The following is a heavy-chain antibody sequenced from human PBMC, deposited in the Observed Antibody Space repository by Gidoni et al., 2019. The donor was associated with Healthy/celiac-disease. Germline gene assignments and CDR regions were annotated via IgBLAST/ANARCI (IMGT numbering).Heavy chain of an antibody. V-gene: IGHV1-46*03. J-gene: IGHJ3*02. CDR2: INPSGGST. Sequence: QVQLVQSGAEVKKPGASVKVSCRASGYTFTSYYMHWVRQAPGQGLEWMGRINPSGGSTSYAQKFQGRVTMTRDTSTSTVYMELSSLRSEDTAVYYCAREREDAFDIWGQGTMVTVSS. CDR3: AREREDAFDI. CDR1: GYTFTSYY.